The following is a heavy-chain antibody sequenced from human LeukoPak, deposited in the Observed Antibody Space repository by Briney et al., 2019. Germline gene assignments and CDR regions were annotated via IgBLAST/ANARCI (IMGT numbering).Heavy chain of an antibody. CDR2: IYYSGST. D-gene: IGHD3-16*02. V-gene: IGHV4-31*03. J-gene: IGHJ4*02. CDR3: ARWCDYVWGSYPEAPYYFDY. Sequence: SQTLSLTCTVSGGSISSGGYYWSWIRQHPGKGLEWIGYIYYSGSTYYNPSLKSRVTISVDTSKNQFSLKLSSVTAADTAVYYCARWCDYVWGSYPEAPYYFDYWGQGTLVTVSS. CDR1: GGSISSGGYY.